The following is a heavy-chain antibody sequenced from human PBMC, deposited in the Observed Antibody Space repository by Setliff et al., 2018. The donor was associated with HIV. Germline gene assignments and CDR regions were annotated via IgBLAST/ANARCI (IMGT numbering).Heavy chain of an antibody. D-gene: IGHD3-10*01. J-gene: IGHJ6*03. CDR1: GGSISSYY. V-gene: IGHV4-59*01. CDR2: IYYSGST. Sequence: SETLSLTCTVSGGSISSYYWSWIRQPPGKGLEWIGYIYYSGSTNYNPSLKSRVTISVDTSKNQFSLKLSSVTAADTAVYYCARDSVVRGVMVGMDVWGKGTAVTVSS. CDR3: ARDSVVRGVMVGMDV.